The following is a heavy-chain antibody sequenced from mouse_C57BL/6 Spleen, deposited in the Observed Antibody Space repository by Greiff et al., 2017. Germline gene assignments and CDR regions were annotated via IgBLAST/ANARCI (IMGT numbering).Heavy chain of an antibody. CDR2: INPNNGGT. D-gene: IGHD1-1*01. J-gene: IGHJ2*01. Sequence: EVQLQQSGPELVKPGASVKISCKASGYTFTDYYMNWVKQSHGKSLEWIGDINPNNGGTSYNQKFKGKATLTVDKSSSTAYMELRSLTSEDSAVYYCFYGSSPDYWGQGTTLTVSS. V-gene: IGHV1-26*01. CDR1: GYTFTDYY. CDR3: FYGSSPDY.